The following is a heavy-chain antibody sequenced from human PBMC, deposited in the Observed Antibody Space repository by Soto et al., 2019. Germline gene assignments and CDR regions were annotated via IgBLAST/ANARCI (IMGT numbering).Heavy chain of an antibody. V-gene: IGHV1-46*01. CDR3: ARLSSSWYSSNWFDP. Sequence: ASVKVSCKASGYTFTSYYMHWVRQAPGQGLEWMGIINPSGGSTSYAQKFQGRVTMTRDTSTSTVYMELSSLRSDNTAVYYCARLSSSWYSSNWFDPWGQGTLVTVSS. CDR1: GYTFTSYY. J-gene: IGHJ5*02. D-gene: IGHD6-13*01. CDR2: INPSGGST.